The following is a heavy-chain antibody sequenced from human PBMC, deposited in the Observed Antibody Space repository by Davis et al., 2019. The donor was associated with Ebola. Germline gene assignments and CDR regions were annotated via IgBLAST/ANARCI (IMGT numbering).Heavy chain of an antibody. Sequence: SETLSLTCTVSGGSISSGSYYWSWIRQPAGKGLEWIGRIYTRGSTNYNPSLKSRVTMSVDRSKNQFSLNLSSVTAADTAVYYCARGRRPPNWHFDLWGRGTLVTVSS. CDR2: IYTRGST. CDR1: GGSISSGSYY. CDR3: ARGRRPPNWHFDL. J-gene: IGHJ2*01. V-gene: IGHV4-61*02.